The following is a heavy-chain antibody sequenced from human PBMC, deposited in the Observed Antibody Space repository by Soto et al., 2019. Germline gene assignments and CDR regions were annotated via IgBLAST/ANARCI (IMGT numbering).Heavy chain of an antibody. CDR3: ARSLGETTSLFDY. CDR1: GYIFIHCF. J-gene: IGHJ4*02. D-gene: IGHD1-26*01. V-gene: IGHV1-46*01. Sequence: QVQLVHSGAEVKQPGASVKLSCKASGYIFIHCFMHWVRQAPGQGLEWMGGINPSSGSTTYAQKYQGRVTVTRDTSTSTVYMELSSLRSEDTAMYYCARSLGETTSLFDYWGQGSLVTVSA. CDR2: INPSSGST.